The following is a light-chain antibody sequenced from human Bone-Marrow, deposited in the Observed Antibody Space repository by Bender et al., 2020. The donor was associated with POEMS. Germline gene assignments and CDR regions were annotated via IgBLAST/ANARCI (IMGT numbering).Light chain of an antibody. V-gene: IGLV2-14*01. Sequence: QSALTQPASVSGSPGQSITISCTETRSDVGGYAYVSWYQQHPGKAPKLVIFDVTNRPSGVSNRFSGSKSGNTASLTISGLRDEDEADYYCCSYASTIVVFGGGTKVTVL. CDR1: RSDVGGYAY. J-gene: IGLJ3*02. CDR2: DVT. CDR3: CSYASTIVV.